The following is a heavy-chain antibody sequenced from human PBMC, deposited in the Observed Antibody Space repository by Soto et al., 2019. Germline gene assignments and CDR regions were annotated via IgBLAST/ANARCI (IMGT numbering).Heavy chain of an antibody. Sequence: GGSLRLSCRASGFNFDNYGIHWVRQAPGKGLEWVAVITYDGSNKYYADSVKGRFTISRDNSKNTLSLHLNTLKPEDTAVYHCAKDRVGGTFYTPLGFWGQGTLVTVSS. CDR1: GFNFDNYG. CDR3: AKDRVGGTFYTPLGF. CDR2: ITYDGSNK. J-gene: IGHJ4*02. V-gene: IGHV3-30*18. D-gene: IGHD1-7*01.